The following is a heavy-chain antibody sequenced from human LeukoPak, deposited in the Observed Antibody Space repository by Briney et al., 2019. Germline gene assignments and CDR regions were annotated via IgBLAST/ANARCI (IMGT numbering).Heavy chain of an antibody. D-gene: IGHD3-10*01. Sequence: GGSLRLSCAASGFTFSSYAMHWVRQAPGEGLEWVAVISYDGSNKYYADSVKGRFTISRDNSKNTLYLQMNSLRVEDTAVYYCAKLAKYFYGSETFYFFEHWGQGTPVTASS. CDR1: GFTFSSYA. J-gene: IGHJ4*02. CDR3: AKLAKYFYGSETFYFFEH. CDR2: ISYDGSNK. V-gene: IGHV3-30*04.